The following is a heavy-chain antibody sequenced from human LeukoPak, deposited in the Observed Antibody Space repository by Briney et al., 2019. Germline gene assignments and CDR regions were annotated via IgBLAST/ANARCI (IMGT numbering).Heavy chain of an antibody. Sequence: ASVKVSSKVSGYTLTELSMHCVRQAPGKGLEWMGGFYPEDGETIYAQKLQGRVTMTADTSTDTAYMELSSLRSEDTAVYYCATVRSPLLYYDILTGDWFDPWGEGTLVTVSS. D-gene: IGHD3-9*01. CDR3: ATVRSPLLYYDILTGDWFDP. J-gene: IGHJ5*02. CDR1: GYTLTELS. V-gene: IGHV1-24*01. CDR2: FYPEDGET.